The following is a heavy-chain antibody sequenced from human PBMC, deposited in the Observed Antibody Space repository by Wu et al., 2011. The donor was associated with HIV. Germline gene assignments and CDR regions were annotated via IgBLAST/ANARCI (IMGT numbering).Heavy chain of an antibody. J-gene: IGHJ4*02. D-gene: IGHD5-24*01. Sequence: QVQLVQSGAEVKKPGASVKVSCKASGYTFNNYGINWVRQAPGQGLEWMGWISPYNDNTNYAQKFQGRVTMTADTSTDTAYMELSGLRSEDTAVYYCTTHSDGDGYNYIYWGQGTLVTVSS. CDR2: ISPYNDNT. CDR1: GYTFNNYG. V-gene: IGHV1-18*01. CDR3: TTHSDGDGYNYIY.